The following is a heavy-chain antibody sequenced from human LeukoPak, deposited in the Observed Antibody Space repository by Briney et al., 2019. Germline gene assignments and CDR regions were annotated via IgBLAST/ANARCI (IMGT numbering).Heavy chain of an antibody. CDR3: AREASGYSYGLDAFDI. CDR2: ISSSGSTI. V-gene: IGHV3-48*03. CDR1: GFTFSNYE. Sequence: GGSLRLSCPASGFTFSNYEMNWVRQAPGNGLEWVSYISSSGSTIYYADSVNGRFTISRDNAKNSLYMQMNRLRAEGTGVYYCAREASGYSYGLDAFDIWGQGTMVTVSS. D-gene: IGHD5-18*01. J-gene: IGHJ3*02.